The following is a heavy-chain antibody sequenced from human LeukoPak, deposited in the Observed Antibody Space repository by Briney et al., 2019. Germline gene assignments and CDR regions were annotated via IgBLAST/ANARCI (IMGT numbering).Heavy chain of an antibody. CDR3: ARGWLAETTVVTPYNY. CDR1: GGTFSSYA. Sequence: ASVKVSCKASGGTFSSYAISWVRQAPGQGLEWMGGIIPIFGTANYAQKFQGKVTITADESTSTAYMELSSLRSEDTAVYYCARGWLAETTVVTPYNYWGQGTLVTVSS. V-gene: IGHV1-69*01. CDR2: IIPIFGTA. D-gene: IGHD4-23*01. J-gene: IGHJ4*02.